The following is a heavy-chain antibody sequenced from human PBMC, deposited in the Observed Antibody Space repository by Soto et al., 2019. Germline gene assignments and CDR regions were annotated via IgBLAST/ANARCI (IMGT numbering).Heavy chain of an antibody. D-gene: IGHD6-19*01. CDR3: ARPREAGKNYYGVDV. Sequence: GESLKISFKGSGYSFTCYWIGGVRQMPGKGLEWMGIIYPGDSDTRYSPSFQGQVTISADKSISTAYLQWSSLKASDTAMYYCARPREAGKNYYGVDVWGQGTTVTVSS. CDR2: IYPGDSDT. CDR1: GYSFTCYW. V-gene: IGHV5-51*01. J-gene: IGHJ6*02.